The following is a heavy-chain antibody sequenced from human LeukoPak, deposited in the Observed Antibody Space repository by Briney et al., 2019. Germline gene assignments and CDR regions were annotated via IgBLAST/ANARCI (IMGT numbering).Heavy chain of an antibody. J-gene: IGHJ3*02. CDR2: ISSSSSTI. CDR1: GFTFSSYS. CDR3: ARDGQRTQVLLPSAAFDI. V-gene: IGHV3-48*01. Sequence: GGSLRLSCAASGFTFSSYSMNWVRQAPGKGLEWVSYISSSSSTIYYADSVKGRFTISRDNAKNSLYLQMNSLRAEDTAVCYCARDGQRTQVLLPSAAFDIWGQVTMVTVSS. D-gene: IGHD6-25*01.